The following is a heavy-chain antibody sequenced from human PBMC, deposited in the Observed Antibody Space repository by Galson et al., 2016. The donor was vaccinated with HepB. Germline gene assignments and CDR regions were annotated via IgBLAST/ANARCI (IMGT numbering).Heavy chain of an antibody. V-gene: IGHV3-33*06. CDR3: VKDGGLARLNL. CDR1: GFTFSNHG. D-gene: IGHD3-16*01. Sequence: SLRLSCAASGFTFSNHGFHWVRQAPGKGLEWVAAFWSGGTRNYYADSVKGRFTFSRDIFQNTLYLQMNSLRVGDTAFYYCVKDGGLARLNLWGQGTLVTVSS. CDR2: FWSGGTRN. J-gene: IGHJ4*02.